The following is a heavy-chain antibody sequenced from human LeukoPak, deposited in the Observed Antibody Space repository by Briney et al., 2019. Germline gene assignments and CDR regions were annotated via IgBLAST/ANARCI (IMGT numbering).Heavy chain of an antibody. CDR1: GYTFTGYY. V-gene: IGHV1-2*02. Sequence: SVKVSCKASGYTFTGYYIHWVRQVPGQGLEWVGWINPNSGGTNYAQRFQGRVTMTRDTSISTAYMELSRLKSDDTAVYYCAPSDAYSYYFDYWGQGTLVTVSS. D-gene: IGHD3-16*01. CDR2: INPNSGGT. J-gene: IGHJ4*02. CDR3: APSDAYSYYFDY.